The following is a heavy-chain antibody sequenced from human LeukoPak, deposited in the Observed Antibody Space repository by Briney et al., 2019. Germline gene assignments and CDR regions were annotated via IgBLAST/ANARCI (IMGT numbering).Heavy chain of an antibody. J-gene: IGHJ3*02. CDR2: IYYRGST. CDR1: GGPVSSGSYY. D-gene: IGHD3-3*01. CDR3: ARVASGYDVFDI. V-gene: IGHV4-61*01. Sequence: SETLSLTCTVSGGPVSSGSYYWSWIRQPPGKGLEWNGYIYYRGSTNYNPSLKSRVTISVDTSKNQFSLQRSSVTAADTVVFYCARVASGYDVFDIWGQGTMVTVSS.